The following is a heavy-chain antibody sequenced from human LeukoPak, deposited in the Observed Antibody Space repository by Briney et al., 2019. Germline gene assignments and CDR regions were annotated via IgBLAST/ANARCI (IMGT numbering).Heavy chain of an antibody. CDR2: ISSRGRTI. J-gene: IGHJ1*01. CDR1: GFTFSDSY. D-gene: IGHD6-13*01. V-gene: IGHV3-11*01. Sequence: GGSLRLSCAASGFTFSDSYMSWIRQTPGKGLEWVSYISSRGRTIYYADSVKGRFTISRDNAKNSLYLQMNSLRAEDTALYYCAKDKGSSRRNANFHHWGQGTLVTVSS. CDR3: AKDKGSSRRNANFHH.